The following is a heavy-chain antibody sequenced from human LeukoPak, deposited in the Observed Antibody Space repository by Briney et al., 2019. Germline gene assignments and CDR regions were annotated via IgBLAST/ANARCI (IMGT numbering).Heavy chain of an antibody. V-gene: IGHV1-46*04. CDR2: INPNSGNT. CDR1: GYTFTNYY. CDR3: GFVGGRRNPIDY. Sequence: ASVKVSCKASGYTFTNYYMYWVRQAPGQGLKWMGIINPNSGNTSYAQKLQGRVTMTRDTSMSTVYMELSSLRSQDTAVYYCGFVGGRRNPIDYWGQGTLVTVSS. J-gene: IGHJ4*02. D-gene: IGHD3-10*01.